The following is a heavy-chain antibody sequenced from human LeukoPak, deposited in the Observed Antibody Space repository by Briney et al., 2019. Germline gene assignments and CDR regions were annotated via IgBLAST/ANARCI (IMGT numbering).Heavy chain of an antibody. J-gene: IGHJ6*03. CDR2: TSSSGSTI. D-gene: IGHD6-13*01. CDR3: ARAYSSWKAYYYYYLDF. V-gene: IGHV3-48*03. CDR1: GFTFSSYG. Sequence: GGSLRVSCAASGFTFSSYGVNWVRQAPGKGLEWVSYTSSSGSTIYYADSVKGRFTVSRDNAENSLFLQMNSLRAEDTAVYYCARAYSSWKAYYYYYLDFWGKGTTVTVSS.